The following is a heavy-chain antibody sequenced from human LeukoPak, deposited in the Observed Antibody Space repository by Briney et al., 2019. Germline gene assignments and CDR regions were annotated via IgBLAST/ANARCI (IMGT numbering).Heavy chain of an antibody. CDR2: ISGSGRTI. J-gene: IGHJ4*02. D-gene: IGHD3-22*01. V-gene: IGHV3-48*03. CDR1: GFTFNSYE. CDR3: ARGGGSITMTH. Sequence: GGSLRLSCAASGFTFNSYEMIWVRQAPGKGLEWVSSISGSGRTIYIADSVTGRFNISRDSAKNSLYLHMNTLRVEDTALYYCARGGGSITMTHWGQGTLVTVSS.